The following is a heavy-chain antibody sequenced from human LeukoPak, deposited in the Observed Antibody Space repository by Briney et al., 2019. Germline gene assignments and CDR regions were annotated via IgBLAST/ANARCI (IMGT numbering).Heavy chain of an antibody. D-gene: IGHD6-6*01. CDR3: AHSINSSSFYFQH. CDR1: GYTFTGYY. V-gene: IGHV1-2*02. Sequence: ASVKVSCKASGYTFTGYYMHWVRQAPGQGLEWMGWINPNSGGTNYAQKFQGRVTITKDTSISTAYMELSRLRSDDTAVYYCAHSINSSSFYFQHWGQGTLVTVSS. J-gene: IGHJ1*01. CDR2: INPNSGGT.